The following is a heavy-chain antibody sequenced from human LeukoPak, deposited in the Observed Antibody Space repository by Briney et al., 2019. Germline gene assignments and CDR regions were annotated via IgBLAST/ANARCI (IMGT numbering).Heavy chain of an antibody. D-gene: IGHD4-17*01. Sequence: GSLRLSCAASGFTFSTYGMHWVRQAPGKGLEWVAVIRNDGSNKYYADSVKGRFTISRDNSKSTLYLQMNSLRAEDTAVYYCAKDDEYGDYDYWGQGTLVTVSS. CDR1: GFTFSTYG. CDR3: AKDDEYGDYDY. CDR2: IRNDGSNK. V-gene: IGHV3-30*02. J-gene: IGHJ4*02.